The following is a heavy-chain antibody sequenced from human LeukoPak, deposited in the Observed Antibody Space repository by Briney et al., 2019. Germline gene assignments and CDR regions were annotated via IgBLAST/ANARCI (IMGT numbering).Heavy chain of an antibody. CDR2: ISSSSSYI. J-gene: IGHJ4*02. CDR3: ARDTITMVRGITGMGY. CDR1: GFTFSSCT. V-gene: IGHV3-21*01. D-gene: IGHD3-10*01. Sequence: PGGSLRLSCAASGFTFSSCTMNWVRQAPGKGLDGVSSISSSSSYIYYADSVKGRFTISRDNAKNSLYLQMNSLRAEDTAVYYCARDTITMVRGITGMGYWGQGTLVIVSS.